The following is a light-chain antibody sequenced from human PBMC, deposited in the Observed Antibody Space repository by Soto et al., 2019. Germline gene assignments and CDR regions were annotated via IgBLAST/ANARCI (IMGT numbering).Light chain of an antibody. CDR3: QHYNSYSEA. CDR2: KAS. J-gene: IGKJ1*01. CDR1: QTISSW. Sequence: DIQMTQSASTLSGSFGDRVTITCGASQTISSWLAWYQQKPGKAPKLLIYKASTLKSGVPSRFSGSGSGTEFNLTISSLQTDDFATYYCQHYNSYSEAFGQGTKVDIK. V-gene: IGKV1-5*03.